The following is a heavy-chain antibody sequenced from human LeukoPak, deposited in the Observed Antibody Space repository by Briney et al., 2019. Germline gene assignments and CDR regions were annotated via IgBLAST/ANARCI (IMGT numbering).Heavy chain of an antibody. V-gene: IGHV4-34*01. Sequence: SETLSLTCTVSGGSISSYYWSWIRQPPGKGLEWIGEINHSINTNYNPSLKSRVTISVDTSKNQFSLKLSSVTAADTAVYYCARTAHYYGSGMYDYWGQGTLVTVSS. J-gene: IGHJ4*02. CDR1: GGSISSYY. CDR3: ARTAHYYGSGMYDY. CDR2: INHSINT. D-gene: IGHD3-10*01.